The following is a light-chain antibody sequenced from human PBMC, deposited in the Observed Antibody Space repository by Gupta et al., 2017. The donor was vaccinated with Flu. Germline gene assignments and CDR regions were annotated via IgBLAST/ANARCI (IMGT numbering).Light chain of an antibody. J-gene: IGKJ2*01. CDR3: QQEGNSPYT. Sequence: IELTQSPGTLSLSPGESATLSCRASQTISSSYLAWYQQKPGQPPRLLIYAASQRATGIPDRFSGSKSGTEFTLTINRREPEDFAVYFCQQEGNSPYTFGLGTKMEI. V-gene: IGKV3-20*01. CDR2: AAS. CDR1: QTISSSY.